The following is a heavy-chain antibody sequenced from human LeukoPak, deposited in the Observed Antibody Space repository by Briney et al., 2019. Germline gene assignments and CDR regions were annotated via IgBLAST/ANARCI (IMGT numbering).Heavy chain of an antibody. Sequence: KPSETLSLTCAVYGGSFSGYYWSWIRQPPGKGLEWIGYIYYSGSTNYNPSLKSRVTILVDTSKNQFSLKLSSVTAADTAVYFCARDWGVGGRPGYMDVWGKGTTVTVSS. D-gene: IGHD6-6*01. CDR1: GGSFSGYY. J-gene: IGHJ6*03. V-gene: IGHV4-59*01. CDR2: IYYSGST. CDR3: ARDWGVGGRPGYMDV.